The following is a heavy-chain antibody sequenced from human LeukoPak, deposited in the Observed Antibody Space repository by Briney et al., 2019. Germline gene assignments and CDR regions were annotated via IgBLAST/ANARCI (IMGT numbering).Heavy chain of an antibody. J-gene: IGHJ6*04. V-gene: IGHV3-48*03. D-gene: IGHD3-10*02. CDR3: AELGITMIGGV. CDR2: ISSGGSTI. Sequence: GGSLRLSCAASGFNFNNYGMHWVRQAPGKGLEWVSYISSGGSTIYYADSVKGRFTISRDNAKNSLYLQMNSLRAEDTAVYYCAELGITMIGGVWGKGTTVTISS. CDR1: GFNFNNYG.